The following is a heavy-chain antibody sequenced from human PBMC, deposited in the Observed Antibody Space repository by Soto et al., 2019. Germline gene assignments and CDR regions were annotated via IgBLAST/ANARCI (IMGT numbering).Heavy chain of an antibody. Sequence: PGGSLRLSCAASGFTFSSYAMRWVRQAQGKGLEWVSAISGSGGSTYYADSVKGRLTISRDNSKNTLYLQMNSLRAEDTAVYYCAKAPLFGVVIISYFDYWGQGTLVTVSS. CDR2: ISGSGGST. CDR1: GFTFSSYA. D-gene: IGHD3-3*01. CDR3: AKAPLFGVVIISYFDY. V-gene: IGHV3-23*01. J-gene: IGHJ4*02.